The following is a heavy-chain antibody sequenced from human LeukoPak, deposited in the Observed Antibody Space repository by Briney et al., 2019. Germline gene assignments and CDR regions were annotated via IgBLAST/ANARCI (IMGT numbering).Heavy chain of an antibody. V-gene: IGHV3-23*01. D-gene: IGHD6-25*01. CDR3: ARRSKSSAIWYYFDY. J-gene: IGHJ4*02. CDR1: GFSFSSYG. Sequence: GGSLRLSCAASGFSFSSYGINWVRQAPGKGLEWVSGISGSGDITYYADSVKGRFTISRDNSRNTLYLQMNSLRAEDAAVYYCARRSKSSAIWYYFDYWGQGTLVTVSS. CDR2: ISGSGDIT.